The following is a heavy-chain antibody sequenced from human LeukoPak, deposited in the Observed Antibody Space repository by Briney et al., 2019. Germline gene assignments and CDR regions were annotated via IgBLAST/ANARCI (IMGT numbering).Heavy chain of an antibody. V-gene: IGHV3-15*01. CDR2: IKSKTDGRTT. Sequence: TGGSLRLSCAASGFTFSNAWMSWVRQAPGKGLEWVGRIKSKTDGRTTDYAAPVKGRFTISRDDSKNTLYLQMNSLKTEDTAVYYCTTGEQQGVDYWSQGTLVTVSS. D-gene: IGHD6-13*01. J-gene: IGHJ4*02. CDR3: TTGEQQGVDY. CDR1: GFTFSNAW.